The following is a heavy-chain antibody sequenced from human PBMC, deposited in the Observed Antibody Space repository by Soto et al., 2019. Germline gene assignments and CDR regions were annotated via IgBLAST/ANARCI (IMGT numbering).Heavy chain of an antibody. CDR1: GGSISSGGYS. CDR3: VMGHYFDY. D-gene: IGHD2-8*01. CDR2: IYHSGST. J-gene: IGHJ4*02. Sequence: SETLSLTCAVSGGSISSGGYSWSWIRQPPGKGLEWIGYIYHSGSTYYNPSLKSRVTISVDNAKNSLYLQMNSLRAEDTAVYYCVMGHYFDYWGQGTLVTVSS. V-gene: IGHV4-30-2*01.